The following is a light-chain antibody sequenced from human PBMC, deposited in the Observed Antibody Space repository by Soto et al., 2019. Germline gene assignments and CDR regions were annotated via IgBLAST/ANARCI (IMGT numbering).Light chain of an antibody. J-gene: IGKJ2*01. Sequence: SVLTQSPGTLSLSPGERATLSCRASQSVSSDFLAWYQQKPGQAPRLLIYGAYSRATGIPDRFSGSGSGTDFTFTINRLEPEDFAVYFCQQYGTSPEYTFGQGTKLEIK. CDR2: GAY. V-gene: IGKV3-20*01. CDR1: QSVSSDF. CDR3: QQYGTSPEYT.